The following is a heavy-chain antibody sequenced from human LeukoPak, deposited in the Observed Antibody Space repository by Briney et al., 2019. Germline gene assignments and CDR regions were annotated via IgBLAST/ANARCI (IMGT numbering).Heavy chain of an antibody. Sequence: GGSLRLSCAASGFIVSSNYMSWVRQAPGKGLEWVSIIYKDGSTYYADSVKGQFIISRDNSKNTLYLQMNSLRAEDTAVYYCARAPLTGYDSRVFDYWGQGTLVTVFS. CDR3: ARAPLTGYDSRVFDY. D-gene: IGHD5-12*01. CDR1: GFIVSSNY. CDR2: IYKDGST. J-gene: IGHJ4*02. V-gene: IGHV3-53*05.